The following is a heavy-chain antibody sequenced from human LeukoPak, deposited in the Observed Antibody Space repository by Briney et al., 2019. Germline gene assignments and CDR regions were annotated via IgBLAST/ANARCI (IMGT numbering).Heavy chain of an antibody. V-gene: IGHV4-59*01. CDR2: IYYSGST. Sequence: PSETLSLTCTVSGGSISPYYWSWIRQPPGKGLEWIGYIYYSGSTNYNPSLKSRVTISGDTSKNQFSLKLSPVTAADTAVYYCARAVQLERPPPLIGYYYMDVWGKGTTVTVSS. D-gene: IGHD1-1*01. J-gene: IGHJ6*03. CDR1: GGSISPYY. CDR3: ARAVQLERPPPLIGYYYMDV.